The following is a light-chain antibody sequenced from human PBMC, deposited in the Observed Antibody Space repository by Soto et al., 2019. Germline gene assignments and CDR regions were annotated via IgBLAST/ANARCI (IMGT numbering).Light chain of an antibody. V-gene: IGLV1-40*01. Sequence: QSVLTQPPSVSGAPGQRVTISCTGSSSNIGAGYDVHWYQQLPGTAPKLLIYANGNRPSGVPDRFSGSKSGTSASLAITGLQAEDEADYYCQSYDSSLSVVVFGGGTKLTVL. CDR2: ANG. J-gene: IGLJ2*01. CDR1: SSNIGAGYD. CDR3: QSYDSSLSVVV.